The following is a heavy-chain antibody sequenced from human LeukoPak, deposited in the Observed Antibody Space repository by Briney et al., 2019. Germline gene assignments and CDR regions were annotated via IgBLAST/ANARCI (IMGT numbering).Heavy chain of an antibody. CDR3: ARDRGGAPGYMDV. CDR2: IYYSGST. J-gene: IGHJ6*03. D-gene: IGHD1-26*01. V-gene: IGHV4-34*01. Sequence: PSETLSLTCAVYGGSFSGYYWSWIRQPPGKGLEWIGSIYYSGSTYYNPSLKSRVTISVDTSKNQFSLQLNSVTPEDTAVYYCARDRGGAPGYMDVWGKGTTVTVSS. CDR1: GGSFSGYY.